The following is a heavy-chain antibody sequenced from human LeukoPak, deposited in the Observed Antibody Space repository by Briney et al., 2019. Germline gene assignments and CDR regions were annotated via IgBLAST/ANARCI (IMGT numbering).Heavy chain of an antibody. D-gene: IGHD6-19*01. V-gene: IGHV1-2*06. CDR2: INPNSGDT. CDR3: AETCNSGWPFDY. Sequence: ASVKVSCKASENTFTGHYIHWVRQAPGQGLEWMGRINPNSGDTNYAQKFQGRVTMTRDTSISTAYMELSRLRSDDTAVYYCAETCNSGWPFDYWGQGTLVTVSS. J-gene: IGHJ4*02. CDR1: ENTFTGHY.